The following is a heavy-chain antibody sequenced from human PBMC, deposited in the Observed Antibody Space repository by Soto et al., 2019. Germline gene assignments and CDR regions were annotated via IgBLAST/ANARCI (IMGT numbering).Heavy chain of an antibody. Sequence: GGSLRLSCAASGFTFSSYWMHWVRQAPGKGLVWVSRINSDGSSTSYADSVKGRFTISRDNAKNTLYLQMNSLRAEDTAVYYCAKWQQLVGADYWGQGTLVTVSS. CDR3: AKWQQLVGADY. V-gene: IGHV3-74*01. CDR2: INSDGSST. J-gene: IGHJ4*02. CDR1: GFTFSSYW. D-gene: IGHD6-13*01.